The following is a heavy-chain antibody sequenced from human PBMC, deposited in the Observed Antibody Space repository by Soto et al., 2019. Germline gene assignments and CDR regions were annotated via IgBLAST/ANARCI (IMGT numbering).Heavy chain of an antibody. V-gene: IGHV4-4*08. CDR3: ASRTTGYSSSWLDY. J-gene: IGHJ4*02. CDR1: GGSIIGYY. D-gene: IGHD6-13*01. Sequence: SETLSLTCTVSGGSIIGYYWILIRQPPGKGLEWIGYMYNTGSTVYNPSFKSRVTISVDTSKNQFSLKLSSVTAADTAVYYCASRTTGYSSSWLDYWGQGTLVTVS. CDR2: MYNTGST.